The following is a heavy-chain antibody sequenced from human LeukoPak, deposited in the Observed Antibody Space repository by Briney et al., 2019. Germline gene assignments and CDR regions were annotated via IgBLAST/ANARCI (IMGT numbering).Heavy chain of an antibody. V-gene: IGHV3-21*06. J-gene: IGHJ4*02. Sequence: PGGSLRLSCAASGFTFSGYNMNWVRQAPGKGLEWVSVISTSSTYIYYADSVKGRFTISRDSAKNSLFLQMNSLRAEDTAVYYCARVSTAVSLAIDSWGQGTLVTVST. D-gene: IGHD6-13*01. CDR1: GFTFSGYN. CDR3: ARVSTAVSLAIDS. CDR2: ISTSSTYI.